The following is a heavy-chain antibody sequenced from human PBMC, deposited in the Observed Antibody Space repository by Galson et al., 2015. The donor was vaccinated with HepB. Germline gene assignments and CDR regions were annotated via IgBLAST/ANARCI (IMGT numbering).Heavy chain of an antibody. J-gene: IGHJ3*02. CDR2: IYYSGST. D-gene: IGHD4-23*01. CDR3: ARAPLYYGGNSGFGAFDI. Sequence: SETLSLTCTVSGGSISSYYWSWIRQPPGKGLEWIGYIYYSGSTNYDPSLKSRVTISVDTSKNQFSLKLSSVTAADTAVYYCARAPLYYGGNSGFGAFDIWGQGTMVTVSS. CDR1: GGSISSYY. V-gene: IGHV4-59*01.